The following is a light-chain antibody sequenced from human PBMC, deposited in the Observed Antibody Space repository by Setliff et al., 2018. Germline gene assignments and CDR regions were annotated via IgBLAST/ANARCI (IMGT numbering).Light chain of an antibody. CDR2: EVS. CDR1: SSDVGGYNY. CDR3: SSYAGSNTPYV. J-gene: IGLJ1*01. Sequence: QSALTQPPSASGSPGQSVTISCTGTSSDVGGYNYVSWYQQHPGKAPKLMIYEVSKRPSGVPGRFSGSKSGNTASLTVSGLQAEDEADYYYSSYAGSNTPYVFGTGTKVTVL. V-gene: IGLV2-8*01.